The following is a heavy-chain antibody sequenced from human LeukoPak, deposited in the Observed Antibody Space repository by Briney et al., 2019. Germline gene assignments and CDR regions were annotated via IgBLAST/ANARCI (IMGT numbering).Heavy chain of an antibody. CDR1: GFTFGDYY. Sequence: GSLRLSCAASGFTFGDYYMSWIRQAPGKGLEWVSYISSSGTTIYYADSVKGRFTISRDNANNSLYLQMNSLGAEDTALYYCARARRFGPGVFFDYWGQESLVTVSS. CDR3: ARARRFGPGVFFDY. J-gene: IGHJ4*02. V-gene: IGHV3-11*04. D-gene: IGHD3-10*01. CDR2: ISSSGTTI.